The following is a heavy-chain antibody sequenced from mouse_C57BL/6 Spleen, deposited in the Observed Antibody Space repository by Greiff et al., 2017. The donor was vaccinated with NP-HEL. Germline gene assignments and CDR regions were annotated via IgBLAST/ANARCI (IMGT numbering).Heavy chain of an antibody. CDR3: ARGDPLITTVVAPIDY. V-gene: IGHV1-59*01. J-gene: IGHJ2*01. CDR1: GYTFTSYW. Sequence: QVQLQQSGAELVRPGTSVKLSCKASGYTFTSYWMHWVKQRPGQGLEWIGVIDPSDSYTNYNQKFKGKATLTVDTSSSTAYMQLSSLTSEDSAVYYCARGDPLITTVVAPIDYWGQGTTLTVSS. D-gene: IGHD1-1*01. CDR2: IDPSDSYT.